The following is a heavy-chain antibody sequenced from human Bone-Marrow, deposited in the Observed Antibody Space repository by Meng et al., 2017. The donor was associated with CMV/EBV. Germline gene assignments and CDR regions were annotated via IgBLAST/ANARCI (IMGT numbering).Heavy chain of an antibody. V-gene: IGHV3-48*03. CDR2: ISGSATTI. Sequence: GESLKISCAASGFTFSSYEMNWVRQAPGKGLEWVSYISGSATTIYYADSVKGRFTISRDNTKNSLYLQMNSLRVEDTAVYYCARDLNNYGMDVWGQGTTVTVSS. J-gene: IGHJ6*02. CDR3: ARDLNNYGMDV. D-gene: IGHD2/OR15-2a*01. CDR1: GFTFSSYE.